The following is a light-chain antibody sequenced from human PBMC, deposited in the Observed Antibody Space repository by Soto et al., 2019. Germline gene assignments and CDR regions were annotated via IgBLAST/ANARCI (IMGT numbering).Light chain of an antibody. Sequence: EIMMTQSPATLSVPPGERATLSCRASQSIGSNLAWYQQKPGQAPRLLIHDVSTRATGIPVRFSGSGSGTDFTLTITSLQSEDFAVYYCQQYNNWPGYTFGQGTKVDI. V-gene: IGKV3-15*01. CDR3: QQYNNWPGYT. CDR1: QSIGSN. J-gene: IGKJ2*01. CDR2: DVS.